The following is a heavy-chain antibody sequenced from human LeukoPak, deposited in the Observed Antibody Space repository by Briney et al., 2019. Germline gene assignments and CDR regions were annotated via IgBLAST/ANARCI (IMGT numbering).Heavy chain of an antibody. Sequence: SGTLSLTCAVSGGSVSSSNWWSWVRQPPGKGLEWIGEIYHSGSTNYNPSLKSRVTISVDKSKNQFSLKLSSVTAADTAVYYCARGRGWLVLGYNWFDPWGQGTLVTVSS. CDR1: GGSVSSSNW. V-gene: IGHV4-4*02. CDR3: ARGRGWLVLGYNWFDP. D-gene: IGHD6-19*01. CDR2: IYHSGST. J-gene: IGHJ5*02.